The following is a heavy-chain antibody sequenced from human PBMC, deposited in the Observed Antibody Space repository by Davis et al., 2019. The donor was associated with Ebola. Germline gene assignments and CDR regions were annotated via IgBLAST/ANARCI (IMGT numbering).Heavy chain of an antibody. CDR2: IYHSGST. CDR1: GGSISSSNW. J-gene: IGHJ6*02. V-gene: IGHV4-4*02. D-gene: IGHD3-9*01. CDR3: ARHLYDILTGYLYYYYGMDV. Sequence: SETLSLTCAVSGGSISSSNWWSWVRQPPGKGLEWIGEIYHSGSTNYNPSLKSRVTISVDKSKNQFSLKLSSVTAADTAVYYCARHLYDILTGYLYYYYGMDVWGQGTTVTVSS.